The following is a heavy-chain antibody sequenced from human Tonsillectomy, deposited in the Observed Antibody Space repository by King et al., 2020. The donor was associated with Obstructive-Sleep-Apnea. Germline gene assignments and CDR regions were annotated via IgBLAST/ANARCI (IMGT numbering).Heavy chain of an antibody. CDR1: GFTFSSSG. D-gene: IGHD1-26*01. CDR2: ISYDGSNK. V-gene: IGHV3-30*18. CDR3: AKVIVGTTYAFDT. Sequence: VQLVESGGGVVQPGRSLRLSCAPSGFTFSSSGMHWVRQAPGKGLGWVAVISYDGSNKYYADSVKGRFTISRDNSKNTLYLQMNSLRAEDTAVYYCAKVIVGTTYAFDTWGQGTMVTVSP. J-gene: IGHJ3*02.